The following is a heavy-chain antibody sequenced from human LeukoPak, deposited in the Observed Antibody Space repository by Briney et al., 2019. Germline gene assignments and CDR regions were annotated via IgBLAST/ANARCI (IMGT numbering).Heavy chain of an antibody. J-gene: IGHJ4*02. CDR2: INPNSGGT. V-gene: IGHV1-2*04. CDR1: GYTFTCYY. CDR3: ARDRIAVAGMRYFDY. D-gene: IGHD6-19*01. Sequence: ASVKVSCKASGYTFTCYYMHWVRQAPGQGLEWMGWINPNSGGTNYAQKFQGWVTMPRDTSISTAYMELSRLRSDDTAVYYCARDRIAVAGMRYFDYWGQGTLVTVSS.